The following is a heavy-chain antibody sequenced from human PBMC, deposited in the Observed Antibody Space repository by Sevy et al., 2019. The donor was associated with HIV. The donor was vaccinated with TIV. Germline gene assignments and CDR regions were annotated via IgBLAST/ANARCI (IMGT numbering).Heavy chain of an antibody. CDR3: SRDLVLPTTIDYFYYGMDV. Sequence: VGSLRLSCAASGFTFNTNSMNWVRQAPGKGLEWVSSISSSSTYIYYADSVKGRFTISRDNAKNSLYLQMNSLRAEDTAVYYCSRDLVLPTTIDYFYYGMDVWGQGTTVTVSS. CDR2: ISSSSTYI. J-gene: IGHJ6*02. CDR1: GFTFNTNS. V-gene: IGHV3-21*01. D-gene: IGHD2-2*02.